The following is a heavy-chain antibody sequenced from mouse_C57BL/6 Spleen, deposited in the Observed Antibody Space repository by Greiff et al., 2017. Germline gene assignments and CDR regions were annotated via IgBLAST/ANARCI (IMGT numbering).Heavy chain of an antibody. CDR1: GFSLTSYG. CDR3: ARNPPVVATYYSAMEY. D-gene: IGHD1-1*01. Sequence: QVQLKESGPGLVQPSQSLSITCTVSGFSLTSYGVHWVRQSPGKGLEWLGVIWSGGSTDYNAAFISRLSISKDNSTSQVFFKMNRLQADDTAIYYSARNPPVVATYYSAMEYWGVGTPDTASS. V-gene: IGHV2-2*01. J-gene: IGHJ4*01. CDR2: IWSGGST.